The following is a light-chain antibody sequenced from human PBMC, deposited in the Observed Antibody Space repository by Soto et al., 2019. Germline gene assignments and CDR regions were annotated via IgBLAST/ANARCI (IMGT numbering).Light chain of an antibody. CDR1: QGISSY. V-gene: IGKV1-8*01. CDR3: QQYYSYPRT. CDR2: AAS. Sequence: IQVTQSPSTLSASVGDKATSTCRASQGISSYLAWYQQKPGKAPKLLIYAASTLQSGVPSRFSGSGSGTDFNLTISCLQSEDFATYYCQQYYSYPRTFGQGTRLEIK. J-gene: IGKJ5*01.